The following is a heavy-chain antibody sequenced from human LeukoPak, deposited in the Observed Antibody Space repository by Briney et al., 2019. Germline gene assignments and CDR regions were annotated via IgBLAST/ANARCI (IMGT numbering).Heavy chain of an antibody. J-gene: IGHJ4*02. CDR1: GYTFTSYG. Sequence: ASVKVSCKASGYTFTSYGISWVRQAPGQGLEWMGWISAYNGNTSYAQKLQGRVTMTTDTSTSTAYMELRSLRSDDTAVYYCARDLGYCSSTSCYGFDYWGQGTLVTVSS. V-gene: IGHV1-18*01. CDR3: ARDLGYCSSTSCYGFDY. CDR2: ISAYNGNT. D-gene: IGHD2-2*01.